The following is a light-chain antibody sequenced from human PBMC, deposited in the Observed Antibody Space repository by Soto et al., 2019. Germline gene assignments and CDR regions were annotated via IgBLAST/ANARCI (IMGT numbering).Light chain of an antibody. V-gene: IGKV3-20*01. CDR3: QQDCGSSGT. CDR2: GAS. CDR1: QSVSRNY. Sequence: EIVLTQSPGTLSLSPGERATLSCRASQSVSRNYLAWYQQKPGQAPRLLIYGASSRATGIPDRFSGSGSGTDFTLTNSRLEPEDFAVYYCQQDCGSSGTFGQGTKGEIK. J-gene: IGKJ1*01.